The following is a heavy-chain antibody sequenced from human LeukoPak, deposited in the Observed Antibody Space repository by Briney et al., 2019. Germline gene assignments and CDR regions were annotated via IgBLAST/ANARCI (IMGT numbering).Heavy chain of an antibody. V-gene: IGHV3-9*01. CDR1: GFTFDDYA. D-gene: IGHD6-13*01. CDR2: ISWNSGSI. J-gene: IGHJ6*02. Sequence: GRSLRLSCAASGFTFDDYAMHWVRQAPGKGLEWVSGISWNSGSIGYADSVKGRFTISRDNAKNSLYLQMNSLRAEDTALYYCAKDNAAVRPYYGMDVWGQGTTVTVSS. CDR3: AKDNAAVRPYYGMDV.